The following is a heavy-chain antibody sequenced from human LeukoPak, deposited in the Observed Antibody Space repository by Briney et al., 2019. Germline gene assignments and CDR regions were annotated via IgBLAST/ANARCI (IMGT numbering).Heavy chain of an antibody. V-gene: IGHV5-51*01. Sequence: GESLKISCKCSGYSFTNYWIGWVRQMPGKGLGWMGIIYPGDSDTRYSTSFQGEATISDDKSIRAAFLQWSSLKPSDTAMYYCARQGGSQSGAFDIWGQGTMVTVSS. CDR1: GYSFTNYW. J-gene: IGHJ3*02. D-gene: IGHD1-26*01. CDR2: IYPGDSDT. CDR3: ARQGGSQSGAFDI.